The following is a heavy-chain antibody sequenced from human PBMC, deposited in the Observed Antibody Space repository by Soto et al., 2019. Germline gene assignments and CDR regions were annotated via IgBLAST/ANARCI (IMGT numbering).Heavy chain of an antibody. CDR1: GFTFRTYT. CDR3: AGGTLHDSFYL. V-gene: IGHV3-21*04. CDR2: ISGTSSYI. J-gene: IGHJ3*01. Sequence: WGSLRLSCAASGFTFRTYTMNWVRQAPGKGLEWVSCISGTSSYIYYADSVKGRFTISRDNSRNSLFLQMDSLRADDTAMYYSAGGTLHDSFYLGGQGKMFTV.